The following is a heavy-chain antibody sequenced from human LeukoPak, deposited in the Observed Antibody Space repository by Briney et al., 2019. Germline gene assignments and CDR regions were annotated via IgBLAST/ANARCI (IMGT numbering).Heavy chain of an antibody. CDR2: INPNSGGT. V-gene: IGHV1-2*02. D-gene: IGHD2-15*01. J-gene: IGHJ4*02. CDR1: GYTFTGYC. CDR3: ARSRSGPATVLGY. Sequence: ASVKVSCKASGYTFTGYCMHWVRQAPGQGLEWMGWINPNSGGTNYAQKFQGRVTMTRDTSISTAYMELSRLRSDDTAVYYCARSRSGPATVLGYWGQGTLVTVSS.